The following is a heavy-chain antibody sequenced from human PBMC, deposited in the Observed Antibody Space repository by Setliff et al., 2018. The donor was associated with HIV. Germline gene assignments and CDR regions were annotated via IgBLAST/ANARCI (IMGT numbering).Heavy chain of an antibody. Sequence: GGSLRLSCAASGFTFSSYNMNWVRQAPGKGLEWVSYISSSSSTIYYADSVKGRFTISRDNAKNSLYLQMNSLRAEDTAVYYCAREDFWSGDQDYYYMDVWGKGTTVTVSS. CDR3: AREDFWSGDQDYYYMDV. J-gene: IGHJ6*03. CDR2: ISSSSSTI. V-gene: IGHV3-48*01. D-gene: IGHD3-3*01. CDR1: GFTFSSYN.